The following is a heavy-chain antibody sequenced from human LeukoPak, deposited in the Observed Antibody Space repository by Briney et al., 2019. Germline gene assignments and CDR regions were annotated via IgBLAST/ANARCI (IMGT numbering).Heavy chain of an antibody. CDR3: ARDQITGTYFDY. CDR1: GYIFTSYY. D-gene: IGHD1-20*01. Sequence: VTVSCMSCGYIFTSYYRHGVGQARGQGGEGMGIINPSCCSTSYAQKFQGRVTMTRDMSTSTVYMELSSLRSEDTAVYYCARDQITGTYFDYWGQGTLVTVSS. V-gene: IGHV1-46*01. CDR2: INPSCCST. J-gene: IGHJ4*02.